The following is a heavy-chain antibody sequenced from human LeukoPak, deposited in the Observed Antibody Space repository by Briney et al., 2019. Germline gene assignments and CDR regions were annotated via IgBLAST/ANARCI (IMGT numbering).Heavy chain of an antibody. Sequence: SETLSLTCTVSGGSISSSNYYWGWIRQPPGKGLEWIGSIYYSGSTYYNPSLKSRVTISVDTSKDQFSLKLSSVTAADTAVYYCARMDSGSYDAFDIWGQGTMVTVSS. CDR3: ARMDSGSYDAFDI. V-gene: IGHV4-39*07. D-gene: IGHD1-26*01. CDR2: IYYSGST. CDR1: GGSISSSNYY. J-gene: IGHJ3*02.